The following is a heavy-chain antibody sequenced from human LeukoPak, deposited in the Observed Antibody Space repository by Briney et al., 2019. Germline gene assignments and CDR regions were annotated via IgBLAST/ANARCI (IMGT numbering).Heavy chain of an antibody. V-gene: IGHV3-30*18. Sequence: GGSLRLSCAASGFTFSSYGMHWVRQAPGKGLEWVAVISYDGSNKYYADSVKGRFTISRDNSKNTLYLQMNSLRAEDTAVYYCAKDPGIAAAALYYYYYYGMDVWGQGTTVTVSS. CDR3: AKDPGIAAAALYYYYYYGMDV. CDR1: GFTFSSYG. D-gene: IGHD6-13*01. CDR2: ISYDGSNK. J-gene: IGHJ6*02.